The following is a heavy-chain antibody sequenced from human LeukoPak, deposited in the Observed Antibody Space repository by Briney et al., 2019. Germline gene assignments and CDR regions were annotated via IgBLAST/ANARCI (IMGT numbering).Heavy chain of an antibody. J-gene: IGHJ4*02. CDR2: ISGSGSST. CDR3: AKYSGSYYYPPNWDS. CDR1: GFTFSNYA. D-gene: IGHD1-26*01. Sequence: QPGGSLRLSCAASGFTFSNYAMTWVRQAPGKGLERVSGISGSGSSTYYADSVKGRFTLSRDYPKNTLYLQMNSLRAEDTAVYFCAKYSGSYYYPPNWDSWGQGTLVTVSS. V-gene: IGHV3-23*01.